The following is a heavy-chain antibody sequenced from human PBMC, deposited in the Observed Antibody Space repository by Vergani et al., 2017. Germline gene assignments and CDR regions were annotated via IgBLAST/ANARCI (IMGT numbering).Heavy chain of an antibody. V-gene: IGHV1-8*01. CDR3: ARGRVQSWRLSYYYYMGV. Sequence: QVQLVQSGAEVKKPGASVKVSCKASGYTFTSYDINWVRQATGQGLVWMGWMSPNSGKTGYAQKFQGRVTFTRDTSISTAYMEVSSLRSEDTAVYYCARGRVQSWRLSYYYYMGVWVKGTTVTVSS. J-gene: IGHJ6*03. D-gene: IGHD1-1*01. CDR1: GYTFTSYD. CDR2: MSPNSGKT.